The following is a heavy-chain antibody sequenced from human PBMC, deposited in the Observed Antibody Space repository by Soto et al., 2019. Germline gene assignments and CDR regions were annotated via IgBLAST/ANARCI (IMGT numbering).Heavy chain of an antibody. CDR2: ISAYNGNT. D-gene: IGHD3-9*01. CDR1: GYTFTSYG. CDR3: ARAIPYYDILTGYYRDYYYYYMDV. J-gene: IGHJ6*03. Sequence: ASVKVSCKASGYTFTSYGISWVRQAPGQGLEWMGWISAYNGNTNYAQKLQGRVTMTTDTSTSTAYMELRSLRSDDTAVYYCARAIPYYDILTGYYRDYYYYYMDVWGEGTTVTVSS. V-gene: IGHV1-18*01.